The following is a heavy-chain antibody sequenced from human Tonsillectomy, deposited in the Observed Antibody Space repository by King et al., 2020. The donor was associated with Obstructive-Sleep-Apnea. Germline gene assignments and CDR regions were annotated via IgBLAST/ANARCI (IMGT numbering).Heavy chain of an antibody. J-gene: IGHJ4*02. V-gene: IGHV4-31*03. CDR1: GGSISSGGYY. Sequence: VQLQESGPGRVKPSQTLSLTCTVSGGSISSGGYYWSWLRQHPGKGLEWIGYIYYSGSTYYNPSLKSRVTISVDTSKNQFSPKLSSVTAADTAVYYCARDDGYGGAGYWGQGTLVTVSS. D-gene: IGHD4-23*01. CDR2: IYYSGST. CDR3: ARDDGYGGAGY.